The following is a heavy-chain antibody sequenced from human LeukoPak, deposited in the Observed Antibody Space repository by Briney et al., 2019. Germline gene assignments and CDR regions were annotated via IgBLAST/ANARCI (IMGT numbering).Heavy chain of an antibody. CDR3: ARTYDFGRGPPGDAFDN. V-gene: IGHV3-48*01. J-gene: IGHJ3*02. CDR2: IDARSGIT. CDR1: GFTFSSYS. Sequence: PGGSLRLSCAASGFTFSSYSMNWVRQAPGKGPEWVSYIDARSGITYYADSVQGRFTISRDDARESVFLQMDGLRVDDTAVYYCARTYDFGRGPPGDAFDNWGPGTWVIVS. D-gene: IGHD3-3*01.